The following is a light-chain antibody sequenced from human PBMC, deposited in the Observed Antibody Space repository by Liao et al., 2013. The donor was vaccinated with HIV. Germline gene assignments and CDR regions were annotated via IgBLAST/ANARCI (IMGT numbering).Light chain of an antibody. J-gene: IGLJ2*01. CDR1: KLGDKY. Sequence: SYELTQPPSVSVSPGQTASITCSGDKLGDKYASWYQQKPGQSPVLVIYQDTKRPSGIPDRISGSNSGNTATLSIAETQAVDEADYYCQAWDRDTVVFGGGTKLTVL. CDR3: QAWDRDTVV. V-gene: IGLV3-1*01. CDR2: QDT.